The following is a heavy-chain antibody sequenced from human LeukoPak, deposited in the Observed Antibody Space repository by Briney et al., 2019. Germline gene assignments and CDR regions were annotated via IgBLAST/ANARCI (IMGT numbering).Heavy chain of an antibody. Sequence: SETLSLTCTVSGGSISYHYWSWIRQPPGKGLEWIGEINHSGSTNYNPSLKSRVTISVDTSKNQFSLKLSSVTAADTAVYYCARRLTGAPFDYWGQGTLVTVSS. CDR2: INHSGST. V-gene: IGHV4-34*01. CDR3: ARRLTGAPFDY. D-gene: IGHD3-16*01. J-gene: IGHJ4*02. CDR1: GGSISYHY.